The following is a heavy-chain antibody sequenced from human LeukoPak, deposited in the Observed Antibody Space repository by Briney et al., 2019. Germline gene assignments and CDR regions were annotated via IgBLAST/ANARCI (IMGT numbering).Heavy chain of an antibody. CDR3: ARVEGAAAGSFDY. CDR2: IYYSGST. CDR1: GGSISSYY. Sequence: SETLSLTCTVSGGSISSYYWSWIRQPPGKGLEWIGYIYYSGSTNYNPSLKSQVTISVDTSKNQFSLKLSSVTAADTAVYYCARVEGAAAGSFDYWGQGTLVTVSS. D-gene: IGHD6-13*01. J-gene: IGHJ4*02. V-gene: IGHV4-59*01.